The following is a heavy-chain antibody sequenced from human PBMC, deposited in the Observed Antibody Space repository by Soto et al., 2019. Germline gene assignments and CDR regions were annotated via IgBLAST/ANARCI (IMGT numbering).Heavy chain of an antibody. V-gene: IGHV3-21*01. CDR2: ISSSSSYI. Sequence: PGGSLRLSCAASGFTFSTYSMNWVRQAPGKGLEWVSSISSSSSYIYYADSVEGRFTISRDNAKNSLYLQMNSLRAEDTAVYYCARDYVTLYTSGWYSDYWGQGTQVTVSS. J-gene: IGHJ4*02. CDR3: ARDYVTLYTSGWYSDY. CDR1: GFTFSTYS. D-gene: IGHD6-19*01.